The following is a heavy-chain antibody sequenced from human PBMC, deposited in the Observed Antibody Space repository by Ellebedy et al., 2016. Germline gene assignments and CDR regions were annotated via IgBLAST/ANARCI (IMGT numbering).Heavy chain of an antibody. J-gene: IGHJ2*01. CDR2: IYHSGST. V-gene: IGHV4-31*03. D-gene: IGHD6-13*01. CDR1: VGSISSAGYY. CDR3: ARDGVECSSNSCSPYWYFDL. Sequence: SETLSLXCTVSVGSISSAGYYWTWIRQHPGNGLEWIGYIYHSGSTYYNPSLKSRVIISLDMSKNQLSLKLSSVTAADTAVYYCARDGVECSSNSCSPYWYFDLWGRGTLVTVSS.